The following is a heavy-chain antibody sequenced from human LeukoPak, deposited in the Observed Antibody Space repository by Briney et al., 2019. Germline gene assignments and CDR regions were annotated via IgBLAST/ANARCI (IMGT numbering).Heavy chain of an antibody. J-gene: IGHJ4*02. Sequence: ALVKVSCKASGGTFSSYAISWVRQAPGQGLEWMGWISAYNGNTNYAQKLQGRVTMTTDTSTSTAYMELRSLRSDDTAVYYCASGSSGWYILYWGQGTLVTVSS. CDR2: ISAYNGNT. CDR3: ASGSSGWYILY. V-gene: IGHV1-18*01. CDR1: GGTFSSYA. D-gene: IGHD6-19*01.